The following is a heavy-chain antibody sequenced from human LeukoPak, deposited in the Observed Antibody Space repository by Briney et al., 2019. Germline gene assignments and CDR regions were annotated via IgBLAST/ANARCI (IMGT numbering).Heavy chain of an antibody. D-gene: IGHD6-19*01. CDR3: AGTLGSGWTNWFDP. J-gene: IGHJ5*02. V-gene: IGHV4-38-2*02. CDR2: IYHSGST. CDR1: GYSISSGYY. Sequence: SETLSLTCTVPGYSISSGYYWGWIRQPPGKGLEWIGSIYHSGSTYYNPSLKSRVTISVDTSKNQFSLKLSSVTAADTAVYYCAGTLGSGWTNWFDPWGQGTLVTVSS.